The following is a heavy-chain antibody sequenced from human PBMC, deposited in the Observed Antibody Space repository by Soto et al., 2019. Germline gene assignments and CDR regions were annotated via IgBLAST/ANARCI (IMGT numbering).Heavy chain of an antibody. CDR1: GYSFTSYC. J-gene: IGHJ6*02. CDR2: IDPSDSYT. D-gene: IGHD2-2*02. CDR3: ARLSHQLYCSSTSCYTGPGYYYGMDV. Sequence: PGESLKISCKGSGYSFTSYCISWVRQMPGKGLEWMGRIDPSDSYTNYSPSFQGHVTISADKSISTAYLQWSSLKASDTAMYHCARLSHQLYCSSTSCYTGPGYYYGMDVWGQGTTVTVSS. V-gene: IGHV5-10-1*01.